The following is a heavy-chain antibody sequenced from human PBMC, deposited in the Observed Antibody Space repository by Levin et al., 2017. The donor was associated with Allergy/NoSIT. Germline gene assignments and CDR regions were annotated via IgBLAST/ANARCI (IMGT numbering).Heavy chain of an antibody. CDR2: IWYDGSNK. J-gene: IGHJ4*02. CDR1: GFTFSSYG. V-gene: IGHV3-33*01. D-gene: IGHD6-6*01. Sequence: AGGSLRLSCAASGFTFSSYGMHWVRQAPGKGLEWVAVIWYDGSNKYYADSVKGRFTISRDNSKNTLYLQMNSLRAEDTAVYYCARERSIAARLFDYWGQGTLVTVSS. CDR3: ARERSIAARLFDY.